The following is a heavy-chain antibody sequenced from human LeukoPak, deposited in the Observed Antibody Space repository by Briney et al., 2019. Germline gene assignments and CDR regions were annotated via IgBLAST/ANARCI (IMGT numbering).Heavy chain of an antibody. Sequence: GESLKISCMGSGYDFTIYWIGWVRQMPGKGLELMGIIYPDDSETRYSPSFQGQVTISADKSVNTAYLQWSTPRASDTAMYYCTRLYSSGQQYIDYWGQGTLVTVSS. CDR3: TRLYSSGQQYIDY. V-gene: IGHV5-51*01. D-gene: IGHD6-19*01. CDR2: IYPDDSET. CDR1: GYDFTIYW. J-gene: IGHJ4*02.